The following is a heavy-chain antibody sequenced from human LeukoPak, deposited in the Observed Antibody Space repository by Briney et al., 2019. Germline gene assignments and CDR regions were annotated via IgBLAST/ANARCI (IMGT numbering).Heavy chain of an antibody. CDR3: ATLLSAPRDS. V-gene: IGHV4-39*01. CDR2: IYYSGNT. Sequence: PSETLSLTCTVSGGSISGTTSYWGWIRQPPGKWLQWIGSIYYSGNTYYNPSLKSRVTISVDTSKNQFSLTLNSVTAADTAVYYCATLLSAPRDSWGQGTLVTVSS. J-gene: IGHJ4*02. D-gene: IGHD3-10*01. CDR1: GGSISGTTSY.